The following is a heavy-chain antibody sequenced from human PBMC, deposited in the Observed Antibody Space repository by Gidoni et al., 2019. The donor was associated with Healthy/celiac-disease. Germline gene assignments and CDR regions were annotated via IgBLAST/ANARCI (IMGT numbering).Heavy chain of an antibody. Sequence: QLQLQESGPGLVKPSETLSLTCTVSGGSISSSSYYWGWIRQPPGKGLEWIGSIYYRGSTYYNPSLKSRVTISVDTSKNQFSLKLSSVTAADTAVYYCASYYDYVWVSYRFHDAFDIWGQGTMVTVSS. J-gene: IGHJ3*02. V-gene: IGHV4-39*01. CDR2: IYYRGST. CDR3: ASYYDYVWVSYRFHDAFDI. CDR1: GGSISSSSYY. D-gene: IGHD3-16*02.